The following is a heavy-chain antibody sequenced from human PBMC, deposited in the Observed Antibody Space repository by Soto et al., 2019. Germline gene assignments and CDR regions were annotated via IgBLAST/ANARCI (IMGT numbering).Heavy chain of an antibody. Sequence: GGSLRLSCAASGFTFSSYAMNWVRQAPGKGLEWVSAVSGGGGSTYYADSVKGRFTISRDNSKNTLYLEMNSLRVEDTAVYYCAIRQYSRRWYWPLDYWGQGTLVTVSS. V-gene: IGHV3-23*01. J-gene: IGHJ4*02. CDR3: AIRQYSRRWYWPLDY. D-gene: IGHD6-13*01. CDR1: GFTFSSYA. CDR2: VSGGGGST.